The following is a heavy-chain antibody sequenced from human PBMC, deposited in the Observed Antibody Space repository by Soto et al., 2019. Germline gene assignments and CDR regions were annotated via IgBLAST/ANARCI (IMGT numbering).Heavy chain of an antibody. D-gene: IGHD2-2*02. CDR1: GFTFSSYA. V-gene: IGHV3-23*01. J-gene: IGHJ6*02. CDR2: ISGSGGST. CDR3: AKDLYCSSTSCYTPYYYYYGMDV. Sequence: GGSLRLSCAASGFTFSSYAMSWVRQAPGKGLEWVSAISGSGGSTYYADSVKGRFTISRDNSKNTLYLQMNSLRAEDTAVYYCAKDLYCSSTSCYTPYYYYYGMDVWGQGTTVTVSS.